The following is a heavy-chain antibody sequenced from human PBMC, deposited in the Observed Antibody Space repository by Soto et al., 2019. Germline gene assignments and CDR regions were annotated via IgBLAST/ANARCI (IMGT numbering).Heavy chain of an antibody. D-gene: IGHD3-16*01. CDR3: GIGTFFAAKHLGYYGMDL. CDR2: IIPIFDTP. V-gene: IGHV1-69*01. CDR1: GGTFSTYA. Sequence: QVQLVQSGAEVRKPGSSVKVSCKASGGTFSTYAINWVRQAPGQGLEWMGGIIPIFDTPNNAQKFDGRVTITADESTSTSYKDLRSLRSDDSTVYYCGIGTFFAAKHLGYYGMDLWGQGTTVIVSS. J-gene: IGHJ6*02.